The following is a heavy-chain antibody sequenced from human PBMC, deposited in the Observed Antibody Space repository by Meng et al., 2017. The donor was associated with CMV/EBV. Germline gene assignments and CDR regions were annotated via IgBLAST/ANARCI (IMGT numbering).Heavy chain of an antibody. CDR3: AKWKERGIAVAGPLDY. CDR2: IWYDGSNK. J-gene: IGHJ4*02. Sequence: FHFSIYGMHWVRQAPGKVLEWVAVIWYDGSNKSYADSVKGRFPISRDNSKNTLYLQMNSLRAEDTAVYYCAKWKERGIAVAGPLDYWGQGTLVTVSS. D-gene: IGHD6-19*01. CDR1: FHFSIYG. V-gene: IGHV3-33*06.